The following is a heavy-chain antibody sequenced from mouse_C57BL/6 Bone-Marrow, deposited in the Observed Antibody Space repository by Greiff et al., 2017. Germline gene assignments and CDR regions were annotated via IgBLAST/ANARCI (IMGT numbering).Heavy chain of an antibody. CDR3: ARGGEQAWFAY. CDR1: GYAFSSSW. CDR2: IYPGDGDT. Sequence: QVQLQQSGPELVKPGASVKISCKASGYAFSSSWMNWVKQRPGKGLEWIGRIYPGDGDTNYNGKFKGKATLTADKSSSTAYMQLSSLTSEDSAVYFCARGGEQAWFAYWGQGTLVTVSA. V-gene: IGHV1-82*01. J-gene: IGHJ3*01.